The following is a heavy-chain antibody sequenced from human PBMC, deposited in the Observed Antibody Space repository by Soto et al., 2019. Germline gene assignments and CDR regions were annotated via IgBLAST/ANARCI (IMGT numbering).Heavy chain of an antibody. Sequence: PGGSLTLSCAASGFTFSSYGMHWVRQAPGKGLEWVAVISYDGSNKYYADTVTGRFSISNDNSKHMMYLQMNSRRVEDTAVYYCAKGSAYSCGWYWNYYYYYGMDVWGRGTTVAVSS. V-gene: IGHV3-30*18. CDR1: GFTFSSYG. CDR2: ISYDGSNK. D-gene: IGHD6-19*01. J-gene: IGHJ6*02. CDR3: AKGSAYSCGWYWNYYYYYGMDV.